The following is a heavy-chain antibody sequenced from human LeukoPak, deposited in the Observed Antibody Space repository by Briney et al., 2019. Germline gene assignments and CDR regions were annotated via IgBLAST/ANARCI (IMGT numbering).Heavy chain of an antibody. J-gene: IGHJ4*02. CDR2: INGSGGST. CDR3: AKSWCYDSSGYYPFDY. CDR1: GFTLSSCA. Sequence: PGGSLRLSCAASGFTLSSCAMSWVRQAPGKGLEWVSTINGSGGSTYYADSVKGRFTISRDNSKNTLYLQMNSLRAEDTAVYYCAKSWCYDSSGYYPFDYWGQGTLVTVSS. V-gene: IGHV3-23*01. D-gene: IGHD3-22*01.